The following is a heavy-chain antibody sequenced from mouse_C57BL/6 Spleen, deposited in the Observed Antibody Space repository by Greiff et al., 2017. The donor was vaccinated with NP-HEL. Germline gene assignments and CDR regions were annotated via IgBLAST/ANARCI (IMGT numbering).Heavy chain of an antibody. CDR2: IGPGSGST. V-gene: IGHV1-77*01. D-gene: IGHD2-2*01. Sequence: VKLQQSGAELVKPGASVKLSCKASGYTFTDYYINWVKQRPGQGLEWIGKIGPGSGSTYYNEKFKGKATLTADKSSSTAYMPPSSLSSEDSAVYFGAFMVTTGYYFDYWGQGTTLTVSS. CDR3: AFMVTTGYYFDY. J-gene: IGHJ2*01. CDR1: GYTFTDYY.